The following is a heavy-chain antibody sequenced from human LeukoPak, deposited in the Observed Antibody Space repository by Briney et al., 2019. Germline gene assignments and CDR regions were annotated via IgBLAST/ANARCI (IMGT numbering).Heavy chain of an antibody. CDR2: IIPIFGTA. CDR3: ARDWKVAAGHAFDI. CDR1: GGTFSSYA. V-gene: IGHV1-69*13. D-gene: IGHD6-13*01. J-gene: IGHJ3*02. Sequence: GASVKVSCKASGGTFSSYAISWVRQAPGQRLEWMGGIIPIFGTANYAQKFQGRVTITADESTSTAYMELSSLRSEDTAVYYCARDWKVAAGHAFDIWGQGTMVTVSS.